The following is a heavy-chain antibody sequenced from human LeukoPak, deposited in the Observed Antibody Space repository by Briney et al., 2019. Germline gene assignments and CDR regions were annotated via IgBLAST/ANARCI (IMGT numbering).Heavy chain of an antibody. Sequence: GRSLRLSCAASGFTFSSYAMHWVRQAPGKGLEWVAVISYDGSNRYYADSVKDRFTISRDNSKNTLYLQMNSLRAEDTAVYYCAKTRLRITMVRGAENWFDPWGQGTLVTVSS. CDR1: GFTFSSYA. D-gene: IGHD3-10*01. CDR2: ISYDGSNR. CDR3: AKTRLRITMVRGAENWFDP. V-gene: IGHV3-30*04. J-gene: IGHJ5*02.